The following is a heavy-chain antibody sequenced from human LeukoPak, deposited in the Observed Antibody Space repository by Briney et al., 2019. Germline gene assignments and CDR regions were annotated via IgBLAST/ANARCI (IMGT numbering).Heavy chain of an antibody. D-gene: IGHD4-17*01. V-gene: IGHV3-11*04. CDR1: GFTFSDYY. Sequence: GGSLRLSCAASGFTFSDYYISWIRQAPGKGLEWVSYISSSGSTIYYADSVKGRFTISRDNAKNSLYLQMNSLRAEDTAVDYCARARGDYRATNWFDPWGQGTLVTVSS. J-gene: IGHJ5*02. CDR2: ISSSGSTI. CDR3: ARARGDYRATNWFDP.